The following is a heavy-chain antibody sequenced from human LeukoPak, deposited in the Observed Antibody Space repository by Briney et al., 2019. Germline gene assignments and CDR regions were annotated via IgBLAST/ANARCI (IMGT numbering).Heavy chain of an antibody. Sequence: GGSLSLSCAPSMFTVCIIYMRCVRDAPERGLECGSVIYSGGSASSADSVKGRFTLSRDNSKNTLYLQMRSLRGEDTAVYYCARDVTMVRGVIVYWGQGTLVTV. CDR3: ARDVTMVRGVIVY. CDR2: IYSGGSA. CDR1: MFTVCIIY. D-gene: IGHD3-10*01. V-gene: IGHV3-53*01. J-gene: IGHJ4*02.